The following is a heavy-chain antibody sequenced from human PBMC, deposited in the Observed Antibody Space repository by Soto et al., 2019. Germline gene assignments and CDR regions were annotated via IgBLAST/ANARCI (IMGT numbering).Heavy chain of an antibody. V-gene: IGHV4-39*01. J-gene: IGHJ3*02. Sequence: SETLSLTCTVSGGSISSSSYYWGWIRQPPGKGLEWIGSIYYSGSTYYNPSLKSRVTISVDTSKNQFSLKLSSVTAADTAVYYCARPAKETRPLAFDIWGQGTMVTVSS. CDR1: GGSISSSSYY. CDR3: ARPAKETRPLAFDI. CDR2: IYYSGST.